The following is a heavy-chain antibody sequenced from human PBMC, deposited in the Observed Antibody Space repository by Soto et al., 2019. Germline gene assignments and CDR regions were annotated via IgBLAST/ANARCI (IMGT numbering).Heavy chain of an antibody. J-gene: IGHJ4*02. D-gene: IGHD6-19*01. CDR3: TKGSGLSPYNSVDY. CDR2: IGGSGGST. V-gene: IGHV3-23*01. CDR1: GFTFSSYA. Sequence: EVQLLESGGGLVQPGGSLSLSCAASGFTFSSYAMSWVRQAPGKGLERVSVIGGSGGSTFYTDSVKGRFNISRDISKNTLNLQMNSLRAEDTALYYCTKGSGLSPYNSVDYWGQGTLVTFAS.